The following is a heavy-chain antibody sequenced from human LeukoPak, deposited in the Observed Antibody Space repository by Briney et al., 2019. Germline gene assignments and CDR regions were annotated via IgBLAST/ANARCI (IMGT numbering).Heavy chain of an antibody. CDR3: ARGGIVVGVAASYYYYYGMDV. J-gene: IGHJ6*02. Sequence: SKTLSLTCTVSGGSISSYYWSWIRQPPGKGLEWIGYIYYSGSTNYNPSLKSRVTISVDTSKNQFSLKLSSVTAADTAVYYCARGGIVVGVAASYYYYYGMDVWGQGTTVTVSS. CDR2: IYYSGST. V-gene: IGHV4-59*12. D-gene: IGHD2-15*01. CDR1: GGSISSYY.